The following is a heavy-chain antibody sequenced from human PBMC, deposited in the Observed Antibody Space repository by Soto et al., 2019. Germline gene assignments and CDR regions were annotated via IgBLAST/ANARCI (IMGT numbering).Heavy chain of an antibody. CDR2: IYYSGST. CDR1: GGSISSSSYY. Sequence: SETLSLTCTVSGGSISSSSYYWGWIRQPPGKGLEWIGSIYYSGSTYYNPSLKSRVTISVDTSKNQFSLKLSSVTAADTAVYYCARLRVLRDIVVVVAANAYYFDYWGQGTLVTVSS. D-gene: IGHD2-15*01. V-gene: IGHV4-39*01. J-gene: IGHJ4*02. CDR3: ARLRVLRDIVVVVAANAYYFDY.